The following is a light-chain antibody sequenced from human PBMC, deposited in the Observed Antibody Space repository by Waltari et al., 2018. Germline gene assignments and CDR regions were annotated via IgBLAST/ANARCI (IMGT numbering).Light chain of an antibody. CDR1: NIGSKS. CDR3: QVWDSTSDHYVI. V-gene: IGLV3-21*04. CDR2: DDR. Sequence: SYVLTQPPSVSVDPGKTARITCGVNNIGSKSVQWYQQKPGQAPVLVIYDDRDRPSGIPERFSGSNSGNAATLTISRAEAGDEAVYSCQVWDSTSDHYVIFGGGTKLTVL. J-gene: IGLJ2*01.